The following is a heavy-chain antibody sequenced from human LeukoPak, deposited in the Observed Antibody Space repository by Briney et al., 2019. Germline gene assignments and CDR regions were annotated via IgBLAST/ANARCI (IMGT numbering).Heavy chain of an antibody. D-gene: IGHD3-22*01. V-gene: IGHV3-21*01. Sequence: GGSLRLSCVASGFTFSSYNMNWVRQAPGKGLEGLEWVSSISSSSRYIYYTDSVKGRFTISRDNAKNSLYLQMNSLRAEDTAVYYCARLHYDSSGPWALTSTYWGQGTLVTVSS. CDR3: ARLHYDSSGPWALTSTY. J-gene: IGHJ4*02. CDR1: GFTFSSYN. CDR2: ISSSSRYI.